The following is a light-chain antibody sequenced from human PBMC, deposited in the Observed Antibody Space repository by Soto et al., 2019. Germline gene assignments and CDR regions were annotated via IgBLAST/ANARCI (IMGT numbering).Light chain of an antibody. Sequence: QSVLTQPASVSGSPGQSITISCTGTSSDVGGYNYVSWYQQHPGKAPKLMIYDVTNRPSGVSNRFSGSKSGNTASLTISGLQAEHEADYYCSSYRITSTRGDVVFGGGTKLTVL. CDR3: SSYRITSTRGDVV. J-gene: IGLJ2*01. CDR2: DVT. V-gene: IGLV2-14*01. CDR1: SSDVGGYNY.